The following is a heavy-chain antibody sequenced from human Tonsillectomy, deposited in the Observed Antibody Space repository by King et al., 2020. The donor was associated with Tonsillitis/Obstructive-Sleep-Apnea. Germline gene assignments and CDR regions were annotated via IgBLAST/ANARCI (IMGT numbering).Heavy chain of an antibody. V-gene: IGHV1-46*01. CDR2: INPSGGST. D-gene: IGHD2-2*02. CDR3: ARRGAYCSSTSCYKFVDY. J-gene: IGHJ4*02. Sequence: QLVQSGAEVKKPGASVKVSCKASGYTFTSYYMHWVRQAPGQGLEWMGIINPSGGSTSYAQKFQGRVTMTRDTSTSKVYMELSSLRSEDTAVYYCARRGAYCSSTSCYKFVDYWGQGTLVTVSS. CDR1: GYTFTSYY.